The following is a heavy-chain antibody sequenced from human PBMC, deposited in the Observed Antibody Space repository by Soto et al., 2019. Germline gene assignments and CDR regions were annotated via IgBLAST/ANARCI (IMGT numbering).Heavy chain of an antibody. Sequence: GGSLRLSCAASGFTFSSYAMSWVRQAPGKGLEWVSHISSSGSGTYYADSVKGRFTISRDNSKNTLYLQMNSLRAEDTAVYYCAKKASPGTRYFDYWGQGTLVTVSS. D-gene: IGHD1-26*01. CDR2: ISSSGSGT. J-gene: IGHJ4*02. V-gene: IGHV3-23*01. CDR3: AKKASPGTRYFDY. CDR1: GFTFSSYA.